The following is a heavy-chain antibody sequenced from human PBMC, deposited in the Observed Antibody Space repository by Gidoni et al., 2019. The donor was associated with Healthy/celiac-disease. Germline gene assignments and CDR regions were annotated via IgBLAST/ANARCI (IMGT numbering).Heavy chain of an antibody. D-gene: IGHD3-22*01. J-gene: IGHJ4*02. CDR3: ASSYYYDSSGYFGRFDY. V-gene: IGHV1-69*06. CDR2: TIPIFGTA. CDR1: GGTFSSYA. Sequence: QVQLVQSGAEVKKPGSSVKVSCKASGGTFSSYAISWVRQAPGQGLEWMGGTIPIFGTANYAQKFQGRVTITADKSTSTAYMELSSLRSEDTAVYYCASSYYYDSSGYFGRFDYWGQGTLVTVSS.